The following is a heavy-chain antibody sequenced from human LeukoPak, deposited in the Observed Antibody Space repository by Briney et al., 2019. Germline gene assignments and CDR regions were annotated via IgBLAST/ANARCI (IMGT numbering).Heavy chain of an antibody. CDR1: GGSISTYY. CDR3: ARGAYCGGDCYFDY. Sequence: PSETLSLTCTVSGGSISTYYWNWIRQPAGKGLEWIGRIYASGTTNYNPSLKSRVTMPLDTSKNQFSLKVTSVTAADTAVYYCARGAYCGGDCYFDYWGQGTLVTVSS. D-gene: IGHD2-21*02. CDR2: IYASGTT. V-gene: IGHV4-4*07. J-gene: IGHJ4*02.